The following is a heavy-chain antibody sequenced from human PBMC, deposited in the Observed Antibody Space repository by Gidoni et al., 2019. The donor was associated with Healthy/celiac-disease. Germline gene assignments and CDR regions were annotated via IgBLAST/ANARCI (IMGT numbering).Heavy chain of an antibody. J-gene: IGHJ4*02. Sequence: QVQLVESGGGVVQPGRSLRLSCAASGFTFSSYAMHWVRQAPGKGLAWVAVISYDGSNKYYADSVKGRFTISRDNSKNTLYLQMNSLRAEDTAVYYCARDGVGGLGELSSHIYYFDYWGQGTLVTVSS. CDR3: ARDGVGGLGELSSHIYYFDY. CDR2: ISYDGSNK. CDR1: GFTFSSYA. V-gene: IGHV3-30-3*01. D-gene: IGHD3-16*02.